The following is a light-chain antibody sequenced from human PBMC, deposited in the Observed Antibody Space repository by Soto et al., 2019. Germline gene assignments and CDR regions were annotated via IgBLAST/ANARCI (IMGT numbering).Light chain of an antibody. CDR3: SSFVHGTSYV. CDR1: SNDVGRFNY. J-gene: IGLJ1*01. Sequence: QSALTQAPSASGSPGQSVTISCAGTSNDVGRFNYVSWYQHHPGKAPKLIIYDVTKRPSGVPDRFSGSKSGNTAYLTVSGLQAEDDADYFCSSFVHGTSYVFGTGTKLTVL. V-gene: IGLV2-8*01. CDR2: DVT.